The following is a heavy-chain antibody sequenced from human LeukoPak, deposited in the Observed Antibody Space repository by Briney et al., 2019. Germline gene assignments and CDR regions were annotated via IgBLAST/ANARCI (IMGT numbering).Heavy chain of an antibody. CDR1: GFTFSSYA. CDR3: AKDYYYDSSGPWMNAFDI. CDR2: ISGSGGST. V-gene: IGHV3-23*01. J-gene: IGHJ3*02. Sequence: GGSLRLSCAASGFTFSSYAMSWVRQAPGKGLEWVSAISGSGGSTYYAHSVKGRFTISRDNSKNTLYLQMNSLRAEDTAVYYCAKDYYYDSSGPWMNAFDIWGQGTMVTVSS. D-gene: IGHD3-22*01.